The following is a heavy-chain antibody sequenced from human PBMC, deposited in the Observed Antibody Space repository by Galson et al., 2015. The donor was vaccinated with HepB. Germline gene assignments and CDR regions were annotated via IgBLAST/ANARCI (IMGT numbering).Heavy chain of an antibody. J-gene: IGHJ4*02. CDR3: ARDPEGSVGATNQFDY. CDR2: ISYDGSNK. V-gene: IGHV3-30*04. Sequence: SLRLSCAASGFTFSSYAMHWVRQAPGKGLEWVAVISYDGSNKYYADSVKGRFTISRDNSKNTLYLQMNSLRAEDTAVYYCARDPEGSVGATNQFDYWGQGTLVTVSS. D-gene: IGHD1-26*01. CDR1: GFTFSSYA.